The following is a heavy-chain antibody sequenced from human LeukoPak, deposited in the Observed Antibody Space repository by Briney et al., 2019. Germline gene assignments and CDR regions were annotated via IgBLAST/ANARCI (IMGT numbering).Heavy chain of an antibody. D-gene: IGHD3-9*01. CDR1: GGSFSGYY. CDR3: ASVRYFDWFCLGCPPQHTNAFDI. J-gene: IGHJ3*02. Sequence: PSETLPLTCAVYGGSFSGYYWSWIRQPPGKGREWIGEINHSGSTNYNPSLKSRVTISVDTSKNQFSLKLSSVTAADTAVYYCASVRYFDWFCLGCPPQHTNAFDIWGQGTMVTVSS. V-gene: IGHV4-34*01. CDR2: INHSGST.